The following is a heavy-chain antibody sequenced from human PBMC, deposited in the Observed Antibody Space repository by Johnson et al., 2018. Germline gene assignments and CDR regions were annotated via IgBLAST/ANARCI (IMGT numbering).Heavy chain of an antibody. J-gene: IGHJ3*02. D-gene: IGHD1-1*01. CDR1: GGSISSSTYS. V-gene: IGHV4-39*07. CDR3: SRIGATLAFDM. CDR2: IDSSGGT. Sequence: QVQLQESGPGLVKPSEPLSLTCTVSGGSISSSTYSWGWIRQPPGTGLEWMGSIDSSGGTYYNPSLKSRVTISGDTSKNQFSLKLSSVTAADTAVYYCSRIGATLAFDMWGQGTMVTVSS.